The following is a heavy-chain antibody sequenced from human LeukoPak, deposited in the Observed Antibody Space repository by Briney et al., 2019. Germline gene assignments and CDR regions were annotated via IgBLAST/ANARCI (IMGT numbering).Heavy chain of an antibody. CDR1: GGSFSSYY. D-gene: IGHD6-6*01. V-gene: IGHV4-34*01. Sequence: SETLSLTCAVYGGSFSSYYWSWIRQPPGKGLKWIGEINHSGSTNYNPSLKSRVTISVDTSKNQFSLKLSSVTAADTAVYYCARGRGYSSSSANDYWGQGTLVTVSS. CDR3: ARGRGYSSSSANDY. J-gene: IGHJ4*02. CDR2: INHSGST.